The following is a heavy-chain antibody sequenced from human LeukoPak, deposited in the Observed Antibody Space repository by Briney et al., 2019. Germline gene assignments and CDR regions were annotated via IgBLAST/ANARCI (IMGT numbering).Heavy chain of an antibody. CDR3: AKSSGGYGPLDS. CDR1: GFTVSSNY. V-gene: IGHV3-53*01. CDR2: IYSGGST. J-gene: IGHJ4*02. Sequence: GGSLRLSCAASGFTVSSNYMSWVRQAPGTGLEWVSVIYSGGSTYYADSVKGRFTISRDNSKNTLYLQMNSLRAEDTAVYYCAKSSGGYGPLDSWGQGTLVTVSS. D-gene: IGHD5-18*01.